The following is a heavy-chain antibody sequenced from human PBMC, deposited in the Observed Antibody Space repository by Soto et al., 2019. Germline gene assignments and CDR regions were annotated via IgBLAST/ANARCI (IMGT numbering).Heavy chain of an antibody. CDR3: GKDIVVMVAASAYYYGMEV. V-gene: IGHV3-23*01. D-gene: IGHD2-15*01. CDR2: ITCSGGST. Sequence: GESLRLSCTASEFTFSSYALSWVRQAPGKGLEWVSTITCSGGSTYYADSVKGRFTISRDNSKNTLYLQMNSLRAEDTAVYYCGKDIVVMVAASAYYYGMEVWGKGNRVTASS. J-gene: IGHJ6*04. CDR1: EFTFSSYA.